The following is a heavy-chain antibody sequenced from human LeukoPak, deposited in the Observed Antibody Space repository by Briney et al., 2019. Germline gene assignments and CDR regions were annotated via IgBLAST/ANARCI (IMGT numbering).Heavy chain of an antibody. CDR3: AREGYGGDYGWQYNWFDP. D-gene: IGHD4-17*01. Sequence: ASVKVSCKASGYTFTGYYMHWVRQAPGQGLEWMGWINPNSGGTNYAQKFQGRVTMTRDTSISTAYMELSRLRSYDTAVYYCAREGYGGDYGWQYNWFDPWGQGTLVTVSS. V-gene: IGHV1-2*02. CDR2: INPNSGGT. CDR1: GYTFTGYY. J-gene: IGHJ5*02.